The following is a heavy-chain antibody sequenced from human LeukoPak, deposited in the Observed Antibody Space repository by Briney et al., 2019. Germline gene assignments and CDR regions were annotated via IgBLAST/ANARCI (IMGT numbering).Heavy chain of an antibody. J-gene: IGHJ4*02. Sequence: PGGSLRLSCAASGFTFTSYAMNWVRQAPGKGLEWVSTISGSGGSTYYADSVKGRFTISRDNSKNTLYLQMNSLRAEDTAVYYCAKVNDLGDFDYWGQGTLVTVSS. CDR2: ISGSGGST. D-gene: IGHD1-1*01. V-gene: IGHV3-23*01. CDR1: GFTFTSYA. CDR3: AKVNDLGDFDY.